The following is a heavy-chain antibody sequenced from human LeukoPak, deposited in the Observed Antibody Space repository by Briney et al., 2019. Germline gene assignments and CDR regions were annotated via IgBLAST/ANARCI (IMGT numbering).Heavy chain of an antibody. J-gene: IGHJ3*02. Sequence: PGGSLRLSCSASGFTFSDYGMHWVRQPPGKGLEWVAFIRHDGSDKYSADSVKGRFTISRDNAKNSLYLQMNSLRAEDTAVYYCARDWRTAAGDAFDIWGQGTMVTVSS. V-gene: IGHV3-30*02. CDR3: ARDWRTAAGDAFDI. D-gene: IGHD6-13*01. CDR1: GFTFSDYG. CDR2: IRHDGSDK.